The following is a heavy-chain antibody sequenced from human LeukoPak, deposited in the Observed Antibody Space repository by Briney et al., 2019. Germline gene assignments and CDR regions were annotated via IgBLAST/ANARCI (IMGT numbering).Heavy chain of an antibody. CDR3: ARDGLGAVAGLPDY. CDR2: IIPILGIA. CDR1: GGTFSSYA. V-gene: IGHV1-69*04. J-gene: IGHJ4*02. D-gene: IGHD6-19*01. Sequence: SVKVSCKASGGTFSSYAISWVRQAPRQGLEWMGRIIPILGIANYAQKFQGRVTITADKSTSTAYMELSSLRSEDTAVYYCARDGLGAVAGLPDYWGQGTLVTVSS.